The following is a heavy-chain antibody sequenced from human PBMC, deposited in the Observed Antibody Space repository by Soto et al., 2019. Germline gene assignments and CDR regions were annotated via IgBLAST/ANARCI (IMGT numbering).Heavy chain of an antibody. D-gene: IGHD2-15*01. CDR3: ARDDVLCDGGRCYGIPLDV. Sequence: GGSLRLSCAASGFPVSSKYMTWVRQAPGKGLEWISLIQSGGTTYYADSVKGRFTISRDTSENTLHLQMDSLRVEDTAVYYCARDDVLCDGGRCYGIPLDVWGKGT. V-gene: IGHV3-66*01. CDR1: GFPVSSKY. CDR2: IQSGGTT. J-gene: IGHJ6*03.